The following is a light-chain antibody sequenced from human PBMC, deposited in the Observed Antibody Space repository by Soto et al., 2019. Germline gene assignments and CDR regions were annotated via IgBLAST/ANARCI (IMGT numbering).Light chain of an antibody. CDR1: SGSIASNY. V-gene: IGLV6-57*04. CDR3: QSYDSSNPVV. CDR2: EDD. Sequence: NFMLTQPHSVSESPGKTVTISFTRSSGSIASNYVQWYQQRPGSAPTTLIYEDDRRPSGVPDRFSGSIDRSSNSASLTISGLMTEDEADYYCQSYDSSNPVVFGGGTKLTVL. J-gene: IGLJ2*01.